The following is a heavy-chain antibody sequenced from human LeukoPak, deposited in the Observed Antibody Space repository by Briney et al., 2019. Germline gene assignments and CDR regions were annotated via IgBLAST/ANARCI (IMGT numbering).Heavy chain of an antibody. CDR2: ISAYNGNT. J-gene: IGHJ4*02. CDR3: ARAVRGGGSCYSDY. CDR1: GYTFTTYG. V-gene: IGHV1-18*01. Sequence: ASVKVSCKASGYTFTTYGISWVQQAPGQGLEWMGWISAYNGNTNYAQKLQGRVTMTTDTSTSTAYMELRSLRSDDTAVYYCARAVRGGGSCYSDYWGQGTLVTVSS. D-gene: IGHD2-15*01.